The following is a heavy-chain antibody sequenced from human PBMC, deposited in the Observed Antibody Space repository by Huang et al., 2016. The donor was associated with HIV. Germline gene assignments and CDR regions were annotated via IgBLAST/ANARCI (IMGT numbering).Heavy chain of an antibody. CDR3: GGSPGMGMVAGGWVVH. CDR2: VIHSGHV. V-gene: IGHV4-34*02. J-gene: IGHJ4*01. Sequence: QVRLQQWGAGLLKPSETLSLTCAVYNGSFSGYFWNWFRLAPRKGLEWIGEVIHSGHVNSNPSLQVRVSMAVVPSKKQFCLNRTSGTAADSAIYYCGGSPGMGMVAGGWVVHWGHGNQVSVSS. CDR1: NGSFSGYF. D-gene: IGHD6-19*01.